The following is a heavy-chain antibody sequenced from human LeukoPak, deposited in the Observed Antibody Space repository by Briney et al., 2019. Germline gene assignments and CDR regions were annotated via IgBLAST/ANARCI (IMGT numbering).Heavy chain of an antibody. CDR3: AKAPVTTCRGAFCYPFDD. D-gene: IGHD2-15*01. CDR1: VFTLSSYE. J-gene: IGHJ4*02. V-gene: IGHV3-23*01. CDR2: IDYSGGEI. Sequence: QPGGSLRLSCTASVFTLSSYEMSWIRQAPGKGLEWVSSIDYSGGEIHYADSVKGRFTISRDNSKNTLFLQMNRLRPEDAAVYYCAKAPVTTCRGAFCYPFDDWGLGTLVTVSS.